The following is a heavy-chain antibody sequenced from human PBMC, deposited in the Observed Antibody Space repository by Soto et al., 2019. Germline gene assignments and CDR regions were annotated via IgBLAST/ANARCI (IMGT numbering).Heavy chain of an antibody. CDR1: GFTFSSYS. Sequence: GGSLRLSCAASGFTFSSYSINWVRQAPGKGLEWFSYITSDSSTISYADSVKGRFTVSRDNARNSLYLQMNSLRDEDTAVYYCARVGRGVYGMDVWSQGTSVTVCS. J-gene: IGHJ6*02. CDR3: ARVGRGVYGMDV. CDR2: ITSDSSTI. V-gene: IGHV3-48*02. D-gene: IGHD2-8*01.